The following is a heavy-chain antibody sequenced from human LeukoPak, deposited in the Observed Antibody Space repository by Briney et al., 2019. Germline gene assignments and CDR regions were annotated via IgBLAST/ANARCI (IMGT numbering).Heavy chain of an antibody. CDR1: GYSIISDYY. CDR3: ARNSSGHSFEY. V-gene: IGHV4-38-2*01. J-gene: IGHJ4*02. CDR2: VYHSGST. D-gene: IGHD6-19*01. Sequence: PSETLSLTCAVSGYSIISDYYWGWSRQSPGKGLEWIGSVYHSGSTHYNPSLKSRVTMSVDTSKNQFSLKLNSVTAADTAVYYCARNSSGHSFEYWGQGSLVTVSS.